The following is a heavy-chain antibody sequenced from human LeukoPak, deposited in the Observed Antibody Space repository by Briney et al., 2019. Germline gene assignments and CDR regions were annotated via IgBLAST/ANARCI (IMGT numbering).Heavy chain of an antibody. CDR2: IYYSGST. CDR1: GGSISSSSYY. V-gene: IGHV4-39*01. J-gene: IGHJ5*02. CDR3: ARQRWLDWFDP. Sequence: PSETLSLTCTVSGGSISSSSYYWGWIRQPPGKGLEWIGSIYYSGSTYYNPSLKSRVTISVDTSKNQFSLKLSSVTAADTAVYYCARQRWLDWFDPWGQGTLVTVSS. D-gene: IGHD4-23*01.